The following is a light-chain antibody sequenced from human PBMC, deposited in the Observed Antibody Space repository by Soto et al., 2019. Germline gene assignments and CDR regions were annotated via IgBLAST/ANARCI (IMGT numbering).Light chain of an antibody. J-gene: IGKJ4*01. CDR1: QSVNNNY. V-gene: IGKV3-20*01. Sequence: EIVLTQSPGTLSLSPGERATLSCRASQSVNNNYLAWYQHKPGQAPRLLIYGASSRATGIPDRFSGSGSGTDFTLAISRLAPEDFAVYYCQQYGSSPLAFGGGTKVEIK. CDR3: QQYGSSPLA. CDR2: GAS.